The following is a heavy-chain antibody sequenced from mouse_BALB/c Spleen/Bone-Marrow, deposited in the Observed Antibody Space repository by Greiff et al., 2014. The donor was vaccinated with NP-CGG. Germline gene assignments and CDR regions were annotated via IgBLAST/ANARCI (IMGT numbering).Heavy chain of an antibody. CDR3: SRRGSTMITTGYAMDY. Sequence: EVKLMESGGDLVKPGGSLKLSCAASGFTFSNYGMSWVRQTPDKRLEWVATISSGGSYTYYPDGVKGRFTISRDNAKNTLYLQMSSLKSEDTAMYYCSRRGSTMITTGYAMDYWGQGTSVTVSS. D-gene: IGHD2-4*01. CDR2: ISSGGSYT. CDR1: GFTFSNYG. J-gene: IGHJ4*01. V-gene: IGHV5-6*01.